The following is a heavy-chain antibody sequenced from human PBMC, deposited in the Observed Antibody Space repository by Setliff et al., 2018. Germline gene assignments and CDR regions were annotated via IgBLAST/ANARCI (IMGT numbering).Heavy chain of an antibody. CDR2: IYTSGST. V-gene: IGHV4-61*02. J-gene: IGHJ4*02. CDR1: GGSISSGSYY. D-gene: IGHD1-26*01. CDR3: ASMGATRDY. Sequence: SETLSLTCTVSGGSISSGSYYWSWIRQPAGKGLEWIGRIYTSGSTNYNPSLKSRVTISVDTSKNQFSLRLSSVTAADTAVYYCASMGATRDYWGRGTLVTVSS.